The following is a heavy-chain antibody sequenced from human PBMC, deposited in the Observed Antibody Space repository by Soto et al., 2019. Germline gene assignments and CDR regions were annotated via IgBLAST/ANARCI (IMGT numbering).Heavy chain of an antibody. Sequence: GSLRLSCAASGFTFSSYSMNWVRQAPGKGLEWVSSISSSSSYIYYADSVKGRFTISRDNAKNSLYLQMNSLRAEDTAVYYCARVYGSSISLDYWGQGTLVTVSS. CDR3: ARVYGSSISLDY. D-gene: IGHD6-6*01. CDR2: ISSSSSYI. CDR1: GFTFSSYS. J-gene: IGHJ4*02. V-gene: IGHV3-21*01.